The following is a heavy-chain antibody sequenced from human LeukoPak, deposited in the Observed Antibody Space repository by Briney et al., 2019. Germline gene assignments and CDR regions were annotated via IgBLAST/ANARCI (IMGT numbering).Heavy chain of an antibody. Sequence: SETLSLTCAVYGGSFSGYYWSWIRQPPGKGLEWIGEINHSGSTNYNPSLKSRVTMSVDTSKNQFSLKLTSVTAADTAVYYCAREHPVAIAADYWGQETLVTVSS. CDR3: AREHPVAIAADY. D-gene: IGHD6-25*01. CDR2: INHSGST. J-gene: IGHJ4*02. V-gene: IGHV4-34*01. CDR1: GGSFSGYY.